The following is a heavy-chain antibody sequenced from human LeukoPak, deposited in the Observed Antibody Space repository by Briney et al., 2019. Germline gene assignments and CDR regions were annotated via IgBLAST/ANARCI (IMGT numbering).Heavy chain of an antibody. V-gene: IGHV3-11*06. CDR3: ARGESRMVDY. Sequence: GGSLRLSCAASGFTFSDYYMSWIRQAPGKGLEWLSYISDSSSYTNYADSVRGRFTISRDNAKNSLYLQMNSLRAEDTAVYYCARGESRMVDYWGQGTLVTVSS. CDR2: ISDSSSYT. CDR1: GFTFSDYY. D-gene: IGHD2-8*01. J-gene: IGHJ4*02.